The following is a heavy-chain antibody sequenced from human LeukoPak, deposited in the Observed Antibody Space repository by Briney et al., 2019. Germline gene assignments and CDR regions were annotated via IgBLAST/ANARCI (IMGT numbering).Heavy chain of an antibody. J-gene: IGHJ6*02. CDR1: GYTFTSYD. Sequence: ASVKVSCKASGYTFTSYDINWVRQATGQGLEWMGWMNPNSGNTGYAQKFQGRVTMTRNTSISTAYMELSSLRSEDTAVYYCARELYGYCSGGSCYRYYYYGMDVWGQGTTVTVSS. CDR2: MNPNSGNT. D-gene: IGHD2-15*01. V-gene: IGHV1-8*01. CDR3: ARELYGYCSGGSCYRYYYYGMDV.